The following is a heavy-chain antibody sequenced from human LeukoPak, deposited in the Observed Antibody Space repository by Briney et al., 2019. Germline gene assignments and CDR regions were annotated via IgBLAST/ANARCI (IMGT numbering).Heavy chain of an antibody. CDR3: ARQVGYYDSSGYSEVLWFDP. J-gene: IGHJ5*02. CDR2: IYYSGST. D-gene: IGHD3-22*01. Sequence: SETLSLTCTVSGGSISSSSYYWGWIRQPPGKGLEWIGSIYYSGSTYYNPSLKSRVTISVDTSKNQFSLKLSSVTAADTAVYYCARQVGYYDSSGYSEVLWFDPWGQGTLVTVSS. CDR1: GGSISSSSYY. V-gene: IGHV4-39*01.